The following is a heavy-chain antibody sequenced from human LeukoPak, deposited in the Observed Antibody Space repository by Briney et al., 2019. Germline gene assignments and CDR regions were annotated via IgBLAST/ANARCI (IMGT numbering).Heavy chain of an antibody. Sequence: EAGPTLFHPTPPLTLSSAFPGSGPATREVGVGWIPQPPGKTLEALALISWNDDKHYIPSLKSRLTSTKDTSKNQVVLTMTNMDPVDTATYYCAHTGSWSHLLFDPWGQGTLVTVSS. V-gene: IGHV2-5*01. J-gene: IGHJ5*02. CDR1: GSGPATREVG. D-gene: IGHD6-13*01. CDR2: ISWNDDK. CDR3: AHTGSWSHLLFDP.